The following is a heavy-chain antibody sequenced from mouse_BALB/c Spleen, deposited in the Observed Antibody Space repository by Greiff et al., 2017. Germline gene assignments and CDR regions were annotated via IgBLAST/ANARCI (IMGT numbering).Heavy chain of an antibody. CDR1: GFTFSSYT. V-gene: IGHV5-6-4*01. Sequence: EVKLVESGGGLVKPGGSLKLSCAASGFTFSSYTMPWVRQTPEKRLEWVGTICSGGSYTYYPDSVKGRSTITGDNAKNTLYLQMSSLKSEDTAMYYCARDDYYGYDLFAYWGQGTLVTVSA. CDR3: ARDDYYGYDLFAY. CDR2: ICSGGSYT. D-gene: IGHD2-2*01. J-gene: IGHJ3*01.